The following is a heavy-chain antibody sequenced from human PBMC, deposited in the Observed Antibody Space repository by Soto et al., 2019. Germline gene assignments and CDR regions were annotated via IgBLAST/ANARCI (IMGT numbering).Heavy chain of an antibody. CDR3: ARLVRDIVVVVATEAFDI. Sequence: SETLSLTCTVSGGSISSSSYYWGWIRQPPGKGLEWIGSISYSGSTYYTPSLKSRVTISVDTSKNQFSLKLSSVTAADTAVYYCARLVRDIVVVVATEAFDIWGQGTMVT. CDR1: GGSISSSSYY. J-gene: IGHJ3*02. CDR2: ISYSGST. D-gene: IGHD2-15*01. V-gene: IGHV4-39*01.